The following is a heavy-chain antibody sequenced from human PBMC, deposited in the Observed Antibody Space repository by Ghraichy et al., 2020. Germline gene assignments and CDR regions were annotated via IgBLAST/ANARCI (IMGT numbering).Heavy chain of an antibody. CDR3: ARQYSSAWEWFDP. J-gene: IGHJ5*02. D-gene: IGHD6-25*01. CDR1: GGSISSDNYY. Sequence: SQTLSLTCTVFGGSISSDNYYWAWIRQPPGKGLEWIGSIFYSGSTHYNPSLKSRLTISVDPSKKQFSLKLRSVTAADTAVYYCARQYSSAWEWFDPWGQGTLVTVSP. CDR2: IFYSGST. V-gene: IGHV4-39*01.